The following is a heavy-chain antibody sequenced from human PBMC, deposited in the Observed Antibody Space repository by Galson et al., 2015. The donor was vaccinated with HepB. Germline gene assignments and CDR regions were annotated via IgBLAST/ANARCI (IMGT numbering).Heavy chain of an antibody. CDR2: ISWNSGSI. CDR3: ATERSGDHAFDI. CDR1: GFTFDDYA. J-gene: IGHJ3*02. D-gene: IGHD1-26*01. Sequence: SLRLSCAASGFTFDDYAMHWVRRAPGKGLEWVSGISWNSGSIGYADSVKGRFTISRDNAKNSLYLQMNSLRAEDTALYYCATERSGDHAFDIWGQGTMVTVSS. V-gene: IGHV3-9*01.